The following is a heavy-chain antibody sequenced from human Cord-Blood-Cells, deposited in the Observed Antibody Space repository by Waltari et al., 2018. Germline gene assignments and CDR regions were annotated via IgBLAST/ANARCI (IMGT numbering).Heavy chain of an antibody. D-gene: IGHD5-18*01. CDR3: ARHRAGLWPT. Sequence: QLQLQESGPGLVKPSETLSPTCTVSGGSISSSSYYCGWIRQPPGKGLEWIGSIYYSGSTYYNPSLKSRVTISVDTSKNQFSLKLSSVTAADTAVYYCARHRAGLWPTWGQGTLVTVSS. CDR2: IYYSGST. CDR1: GGSISSSSYY. J-gene: IGHJ4*02. V-gene: IGHV4-39*01.